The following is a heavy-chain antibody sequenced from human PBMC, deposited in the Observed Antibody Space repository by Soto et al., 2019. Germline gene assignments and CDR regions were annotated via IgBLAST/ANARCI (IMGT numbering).Heavy chain of an antibody. Sequence: SVKVSCKASGGTFSSYAMSWVRQATGQGLECMGGIIPIFGTANYAQKFQGRVTITADESTSTAYMELSSLRSEDTAVYYCARESRYCSGGSCYFLPGIDYWGQGTLVTVSS. V-gene: IGHV1-69*13. D-gene: IGHD2-15*01. CDR3: ARESRYCSGGSCYFLPGIDY. J-gene: IGHJ4*02. CDR1: GGTFSSYA. CDR2: IIPIFGTA.